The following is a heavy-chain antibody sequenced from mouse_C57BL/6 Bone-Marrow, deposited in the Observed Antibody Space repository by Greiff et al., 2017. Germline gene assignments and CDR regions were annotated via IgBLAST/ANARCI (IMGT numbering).Heavy chain of an antibody. D-gene: IGHD3-2*02. CDR2: ISSGGDYI. CDR1: GFTFSSYA. V-gene: IGHV5-9-1*02. J-gene: IGHJ4*01. CDR3: TRRGQRRLYYYAMDY. Sequence: DVKLVESGEGLVKPGGSLKLSCAASGFTFSSYAMSWVRQTPEKRLEWVAYISSGGDYIYYADTVKGRFTISRDNARNTLYLQMSSLKSEDTAIYYCTRRGQRRLYYYAMDYWGQGTSVTVSS.